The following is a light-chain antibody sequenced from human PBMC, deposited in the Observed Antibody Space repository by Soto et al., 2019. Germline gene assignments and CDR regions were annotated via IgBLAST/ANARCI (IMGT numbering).Light chain of an antibody. CDR3: QQRSNWPLT. Sequence: EIVLTQSPATLSLSPGERATLSCRASQSVSTYLAGYQQKPGQAPRLLIYDASNRATDIPARFSGSGSGTEFTLTISSLETEDLAIYYCQQRSNWPLTFGGGTKVEIK. J-gene: IGKJ4*01. CDR2: DAS. CDR1: QSVSTY. V-gene: IGKV3-11*01.